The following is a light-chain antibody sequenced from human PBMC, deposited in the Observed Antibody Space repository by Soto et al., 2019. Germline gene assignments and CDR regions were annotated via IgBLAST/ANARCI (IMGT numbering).Light chain of an antibody. CDR2: RTS. CDR3: QEYRRYPYT. V-gene: IGKV1-5*03. J-gene: IGKJ2*01. Sequence: DIQMTQSPSTLSVSVGDRVTITCRASQSFSTWLAWYQQKPGKAPKLLIYRTSTLKNGVPSRFSGSGSGTAFTLTITSLQPDDFATYYCQEYRRYPYTFGQGTKLELK. CDR1: QSFSTW.